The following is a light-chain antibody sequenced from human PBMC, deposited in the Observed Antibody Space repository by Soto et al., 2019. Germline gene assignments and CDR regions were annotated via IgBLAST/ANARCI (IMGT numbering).Light chain of an antibody. Sequence: IRLTQSPSSFSASAGDSVTITCRASQYIDTYLAWYQQKPGKAPKLLIYSASTLQSGVPSRFSGSGSGTDFTLTISSLQSEDFATYYCQQYYSYPALSFGGGTKVDI. CDR1: QYIDTY. CDR2: SAS. CDR3: QQYYSYPALS. V-gene: IGKV1-8*01. J-gene: IGKJ4*01.